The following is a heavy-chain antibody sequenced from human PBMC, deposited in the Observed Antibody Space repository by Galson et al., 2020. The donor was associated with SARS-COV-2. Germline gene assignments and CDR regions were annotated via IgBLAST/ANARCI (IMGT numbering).Heavy chain of an antibody. CDR1: GYTFTGYY. J-gene: IGHJ2*01. V-gene: IGHV1-2*06. CDR2: VNPNTGGT. Sequence: ASVKVSCTASGYTFTGYYIHWVRQAPGQGLELMGRVNPNTGGTNYAQKFQGRVTMTRDTSISTAYMELSSLRSDDTAVYYCAGDLRWELNGFFDHWGRGTLVTVSS. D-gene: IGHD1-26*01. CDR3: AGDLRWELNGFFDH.